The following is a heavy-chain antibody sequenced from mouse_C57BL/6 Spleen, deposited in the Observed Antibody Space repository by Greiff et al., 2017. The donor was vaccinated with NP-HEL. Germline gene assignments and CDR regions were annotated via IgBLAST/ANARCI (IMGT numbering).Heavy chain of an antibody. CDR1: GYTFTSYD. V-gene: IGHV1-81*01. CDR2: IYPRSGNT. CDR3: ARGSYSTVVARLDY. Sequence: VQLQQSGAELARPGASVKLSCKASGYTFTSYDISWVKQRTGQGLEWIGEIYPRSGNTYYNEKFKGKATLTADKSSSTAYMELRSLTSEDSAVYFCARGSYSTVVARLDYWGQGTTLTVSS. J-gene: IGHJ2*01. D-gene: IGHD1-1*01.